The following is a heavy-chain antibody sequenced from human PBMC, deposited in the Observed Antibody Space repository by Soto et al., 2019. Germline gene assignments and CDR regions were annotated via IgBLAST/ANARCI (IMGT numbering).Heavy chain of an antibody. V-gene: IGHV3-23*01. J-gene: IGHJ4*02. CDR2: ISGSGGTT. CDR3: AKDRHYGSGTYSDSYLDY. CDR1: GFTFNSYA. D-gene: IGHD3-10*01. Sequence: EVQLLESGGGLVQPGGSLRLSCGGSGFTFNSYAMTWVRQAPGQGLEWVSAISGSGGTTYYANSVKGRFTISRDQSKDTLYPEMNSLRAEDTAIYYCAKDRHYGSGTYSDSYLDYWGQGTLVTVSS.